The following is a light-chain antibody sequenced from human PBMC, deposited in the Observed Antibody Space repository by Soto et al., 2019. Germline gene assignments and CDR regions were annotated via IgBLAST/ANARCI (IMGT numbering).Light chain of an antibody. J-gene: IGKJ1*01. CDR1: RSVDTD. CDR2: ATS. V-gene: IGKV3-15*01. CDR3: HQYYNRPPWT. Sequence: EILMTQSPATLSVSPGDIATLSCSASRSVDTDLAWYQQKPGQAPRLLVFATSARATGVPDRFRGSRSGTDSTLTISSLQPEDSATYYCHQYYNRPPWTFGQGTKVDNK.